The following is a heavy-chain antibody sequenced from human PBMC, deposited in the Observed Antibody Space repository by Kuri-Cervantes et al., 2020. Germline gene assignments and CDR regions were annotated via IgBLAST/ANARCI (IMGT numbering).Heavy chain of an antibody. D-gene: IGHD2-15*01. CDR3: ARARGHCSGGSCFPPDY. J-gene: IGHJ4*02. Sequence: GGSLRLSCAASGFTFSTYWMIWVRQAPGKGPEWVANIKQDESEKYLVDSVRGRFAISRDNAKNSLYLQMNSLRAEDTAVYYCARARGHCSGGSCFPPDYWGQGTLVTVSS. CDR2: IKQDESEK. CDR1: GFTFSTYW. V-gene: IGHV3-7*01.